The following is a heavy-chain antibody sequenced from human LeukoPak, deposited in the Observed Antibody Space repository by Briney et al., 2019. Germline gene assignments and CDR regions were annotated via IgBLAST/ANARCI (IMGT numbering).Heavy chain of an antibody. CDR3: VRGRSWVFDC. V-gene: IGHV3-49*04. J-gene: IGHJ4*02. D-gene: IGHD3-10*01. CDR2: IRSKTYGGTA. Sequence: GGSLRLSCAASGFTFSTYEMNWVRQAPGKGLEWVGFIRSKTYGGTAEYATSVKGRFTISRDASKSIVYLQMNSLKTEDTAVYYCVRGRSWVFDCWGQGTLVTVSS. CDR1: GFTFSTYE.